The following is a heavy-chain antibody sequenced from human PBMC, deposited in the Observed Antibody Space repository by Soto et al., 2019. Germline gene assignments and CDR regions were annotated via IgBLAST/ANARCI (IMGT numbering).Heavy chain of an antibody. D-gene: IGHD3-3*01. J-gene: IGHJ4*02. CDR3: AGEGAVANFVVD. CDR1: GDSIRIYY. CDR2: VYYGGST. V-gene: IGHV4-59*01. Sequence: SETLSLTCTVSGDSIRIYYWTWIRQPPGRGLEWIGHVYYGGSTNYNPSLKSRVTISLDTSKNQFSLRLTSMTAADAAVYYCAGEGAVANFVVDWGQGNRLTVSS.